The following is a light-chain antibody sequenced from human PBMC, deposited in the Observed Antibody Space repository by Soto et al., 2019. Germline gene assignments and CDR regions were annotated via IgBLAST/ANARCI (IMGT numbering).Light chain of an antibody. V-gene: IGKV3-20*01. J-gene: IGKJ1*01. CDR3: QQYGISPQT. Sequence: ATLSVSPGARATLSCMASQSVSSNLAWYQQKPGQAPRLLIYGASSRATGIPDRFSGSGSGTDFTLTISRREPEDFAVYYCQQYGISPQTFGQGTKVDIK. CDR1: QSVSSN. CDR2: GAS.